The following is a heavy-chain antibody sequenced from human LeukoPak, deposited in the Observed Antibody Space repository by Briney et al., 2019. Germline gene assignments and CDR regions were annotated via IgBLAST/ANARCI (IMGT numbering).Heavy chain of an antibody. CDR3: AKDGGWRPAAD. Sequence: GGSLRLSCTASGFTFSSYTMSWVRQAPGKGLKWVSSIGSRGDTASYADSVKGRFTISRDNSKNTLYLQMNSLRAEDTAIYYCAKDGGWRPAADWGQGTLVTVSS. CDR1: GFTFSSYT. J-gene: IGHJ4*02. D-gene: IGHD2-2*01. V-gene: IGHV3-23*01. CDR2: IGSRGDTA.